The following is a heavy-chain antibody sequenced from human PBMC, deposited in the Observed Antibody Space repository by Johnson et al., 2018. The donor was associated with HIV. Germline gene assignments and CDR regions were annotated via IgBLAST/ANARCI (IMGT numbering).Heavy chain of an antibody. V-gene: IGHV3-30*18. CDR1: GFTFSSYG. J-gene: IGHJ3*02. CDR2: ISYDGSNK. Sequence: QVQLVESGGGVVQPGRSLRLSCAASGFTFSSYGMHWVRQAPGKGLEWVAVISYDGSNKYYADSVKGRFTISRDNSKNTLYLQMNSLRAEDTAVYYCAKDRAAAGDDACDIWGQGTMVTVSS. D-gene: IGHD6-13*01. CDR3: AKDRAAAGDDACDI.